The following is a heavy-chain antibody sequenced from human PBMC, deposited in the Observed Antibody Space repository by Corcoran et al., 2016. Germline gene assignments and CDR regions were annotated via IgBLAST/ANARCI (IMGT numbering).Heavy chain of an antibody. V-gene: IGHV1-69*01. CDR3: AKGPYFRRSVFDY. CDR1: GGTFSSYT. CDR2: IIPIFGTA. Sequence: QVQLVQSGAEVKKPGSSVKVSCKASGGTFSSYTITWVRQAPGQGLEWMGGIIPIFGTANYAQKFQGRVTINEDESTSTAYMELSSLRSEDTAVYYCAKGPYFRRSVFDYWDQGTLVPVSS. D-gene: IGHD3-10*02. J-gene: IGHJ4*02.